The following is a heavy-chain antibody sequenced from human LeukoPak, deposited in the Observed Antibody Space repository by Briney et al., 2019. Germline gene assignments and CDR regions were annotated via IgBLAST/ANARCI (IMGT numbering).Heavy chain of an antibody. V-gene: IGHV3-21*01. D-gene: IGHD3/OR15-3a*01. CDR2: ISDSSSYI. CDR1: GFTFSSYS. J-gene: IGHJ4*02. Sequence: GGSLRLSCAASGFTFSSYSMNWDRQAPGKGLEWVSSISDSSSYIYYPDSVKGRFTISRDNAKNSLYLQMNSLRAEDTAVYFCARGGTGADFDYWGQETLVTVSS. CDR3: ARGGTGADFDY.